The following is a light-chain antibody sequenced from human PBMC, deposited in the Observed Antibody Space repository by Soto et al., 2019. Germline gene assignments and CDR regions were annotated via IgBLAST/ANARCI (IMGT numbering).Light chain of an antibody. CDR3: MQATQPYT. V-gene: IGKV2-24*01. CDR2: MIS. CDR1: QSLVHSVGNTY. J-gene: IGKJ2*01. Sequence: DFVMTQPPPSSPVTLGQRAPISSRSSQSLVHSVGNTYLSWLHQRPGQPPRLLIYMISNRFSGVPDRFSGSGAGTDFTLKISRVEAEDVGVYYCMQATQPYTFGQGTKLEIK.